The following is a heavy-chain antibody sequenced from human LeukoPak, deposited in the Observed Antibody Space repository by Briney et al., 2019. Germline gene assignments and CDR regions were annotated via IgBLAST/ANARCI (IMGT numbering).Heavy chain of an antibody. Sequence: ASVKVSCKASGYTFTSYYMHWVRQAPGQGLEWMGIINPSGGSTNYAQKLQDRVTMTRDTSTSTVYMELSSLRSEDTAVYYCARVGYSGYDYDYWGQGTLVTVSS. J-gene: IGHJ4*02. CDR2: INPSGGST. CDR1: GYTFTSYY. V-gene: IGHV1-46*01. D-gene: IGHD5-12*01. CDR3: ARVGYSGYDYDY.